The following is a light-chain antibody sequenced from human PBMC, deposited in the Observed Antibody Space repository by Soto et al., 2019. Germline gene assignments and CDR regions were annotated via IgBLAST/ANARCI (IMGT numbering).Light chain of an antibody. CDR3: QQYTSYSWT. J-gene: IGKJ1*01. Sequence: DIQMTQSPSTLSASVGDRVTITCRASQSINSWLAWYQQKPGKAPQILIYDASTLKSGVPSRCSASGSGTELTRIISSLQPDDFATYYCQQYTSYSWTFGQGTKVEI. CDR2: DAS. CDR1: QSINSW. V-gene: IGKV1-5*01.